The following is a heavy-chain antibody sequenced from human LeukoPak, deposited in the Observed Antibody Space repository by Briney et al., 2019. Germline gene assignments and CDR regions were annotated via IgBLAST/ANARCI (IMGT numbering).Heavy chain of an antibody. Sequence: SETLSLTCTVSGGSISSYYWSWIRQPPGKGLEWIGYTYYSGSTNYNPSLKSRVTISVDTSKNQFSLKLSSVTAADTAVYYCARVKGFGAPKEIDYWGQGTLVTVSS. J-gene: IGHJ4*02. D-gene: IGHD3-10*01. CDR2: TYYSGST. CDR3: ARVKGFGAPKEIDY. CDR1: GGSISSYY. V-gene: IGHV4-59*01.